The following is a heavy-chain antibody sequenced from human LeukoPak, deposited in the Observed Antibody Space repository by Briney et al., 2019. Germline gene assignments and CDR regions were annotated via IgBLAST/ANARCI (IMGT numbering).Heavy chain of an antibody. CDR3: ARRAIVATAYDAFDI. CDR2: IYHSGST. CDR1: GGSISSGDYY. D-gene: IGHD5-12*01. V-gene: IGHV4-39*07. Sequence: SETLSLTCTVSGGSISSGDYYWSWIRQPPGKGLEWIGSIYHSGSTYYNPSLKSRVTISVDTSKNQFSLKLSSVTAADTAVYYCARRAIVATAYDAFDIWGQGTMVTVSS. J-gene: IGHJ3*02.